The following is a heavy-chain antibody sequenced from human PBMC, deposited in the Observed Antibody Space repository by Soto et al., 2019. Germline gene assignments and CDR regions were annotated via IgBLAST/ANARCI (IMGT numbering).Heavy chain of an antibody. J-gene: IGHJ3*02. D-gene: IGHD2-15*01. CDR2: IYYSGST. CDR1: GGSISSYY. V-gene: IGHV4-59*12. CDR3: ASLYCSGGSCYPDAFDI. Sequence: SETLSLTCTVSGGSISSYYWSWIRQPPGKGLEWIGYIYYSGSTNYNPSLKSRVTISVDTSKNQFSLKLSSVTAADTAVYYCASLYCSGGSCYPDAFDIWGQGTMVTVSS.